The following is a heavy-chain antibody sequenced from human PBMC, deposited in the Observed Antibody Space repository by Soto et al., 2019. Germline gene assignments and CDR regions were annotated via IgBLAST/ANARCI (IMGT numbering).Heavy chain of an antibody. CDR1: GYTLTELS. CDR2: FDPEDGET. D-gene: IGHD3-16*02. CDR3: ATSPISPLHLGELSLYRGYYYYYMDV. V-gene: IGHV1-24*01. Sequence: GASVKVSCKVSGYTLTELSMHWVRQAPGKGLEWMGGFDPEDGETIYAQKFQGRVTMTEDTSTDTAYMELSSLRSEDTAVYYCATSPISPLHLGELSLYRGYYYYYMDVWGKGTTVTVSS. J-gene: IGHJ6*03.